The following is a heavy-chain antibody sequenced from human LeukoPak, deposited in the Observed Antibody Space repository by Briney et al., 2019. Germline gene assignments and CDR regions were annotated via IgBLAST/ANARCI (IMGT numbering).Heavy chain of an antibody. CDR2: ISDSGGST. CDR1: GFPFSSYA. CDR3: AIRNDSSGYYHFDY. V-gene: IGHV3-64D*09. Sequence: GGSLRLSCSASGFPFSSYAMHWVRQAPGKGLEYVSAISDSGGSTYYADSVKGRFTISRDNSKNTLYLQMSSLRAEDTAVYYCAIRNDSSGYYHFDYWGQGTLATVSS. D-gene: IGHD3-22*01. J-gene: IGHJ4*02.